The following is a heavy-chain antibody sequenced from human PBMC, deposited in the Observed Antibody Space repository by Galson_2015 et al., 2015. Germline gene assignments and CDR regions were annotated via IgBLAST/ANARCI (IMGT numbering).Heavy chain of an antibody. CDR3: ARDIRSSGWFSSL. CDR2: IEQDGSEK. V-gene: IGHV3-7*01. Sequence: SLRLSCAASGFTFSGYWMSWVRQAPGRGLEWVANIEQDGSEKYYVDSVKGRLTISRDNARNSLYLQMNSLRAEDTALYYCARDIRSSGWFSSLWGQGTLVTVSS. CDR1: GFTFSGYW. J-gene: IGHJ4*02. D-gene: IGHD6-19*01.